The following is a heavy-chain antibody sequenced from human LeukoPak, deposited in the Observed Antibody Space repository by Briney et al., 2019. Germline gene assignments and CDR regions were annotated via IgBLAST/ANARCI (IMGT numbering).Heavy chain of an antibody. CDR1: GFTFSSYG. V-gene: IGHV3-30*18. Sequence: GGSLRLSCAASGFTFSSYGMHWVRQAPGKGLEWVAGISYDEMYQYYADSVKGRFTISRDNSKNTLFLQMNSLRAEDTAIYYCAKDRDYYGSGSDYWGQGTLVTVSS. CDR3: AKDRDYYGSGSDY. D-gene: IGHD3-10*01. CDR2: ISYDEMYQ. J-gene: IGHJ4*02.